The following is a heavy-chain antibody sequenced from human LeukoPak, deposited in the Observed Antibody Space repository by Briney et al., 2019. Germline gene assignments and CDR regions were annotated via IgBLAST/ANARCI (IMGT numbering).Heavy chain of an antibody. D-gene: IGHD3-22*01. Sequence: GGSLRLSCAASGFTFSTNWMHWVRQAPGKGLVWVSRVSSDGRGTSYADSVKGRFTIFRDNSKNTLYLQMNSLRAEDTAVYYCAKASYYDSSGYYVDDAFDIWGQGTMVTVSS. CDR2: VSSDGRGT. J-gene: IGHJ3*02. V-gene: IGHV3-74*01. CDR3: AKASYYDSSGYYVDDAFDI. CDR1: GFTFSTNW.